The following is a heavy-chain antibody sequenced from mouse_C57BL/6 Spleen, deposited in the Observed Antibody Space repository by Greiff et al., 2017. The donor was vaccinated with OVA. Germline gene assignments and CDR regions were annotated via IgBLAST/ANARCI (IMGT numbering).Heavy chain of an antibody. CDR2: ISYDGSN. J-gene: IGHJ4*01. Sequence: VQLQQSGPGLVKPSQSLSLTCSVTGYSITSGYYWNWIRQFPGNKLEWMGYISYDGSNNYNPSLKNRISITRDTSKNQFFLKLNSVTTEDTATYYCARVPHDGYYLYYYAMDYWGQGTSVTVSS. D-gene: IGHD2-3*01. CDR1: GYSITSGYY. CDR3: ARVPHDGYYLYYYAMDY. V-gene: IGHV3-6*01.